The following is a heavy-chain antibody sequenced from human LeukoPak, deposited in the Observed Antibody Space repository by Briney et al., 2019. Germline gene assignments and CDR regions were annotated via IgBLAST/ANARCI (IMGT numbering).Heavy chain of an antibody. CDR1: GYTFTSYG. CDR2: ISAYNGNT. Sequence: ASVKVSCKASGYTFTSYGISWVRQAPGQGLEWMGWISAYNGNTDYAQKLQGRVTMTTDTSTSTAYMELRSLRSDDTAVYYCARRGRVVYYYGMDVWGQGTTVTVSS. V-gene: IGHV1-18*01. J-gene: IGHJ6*02. D-gene: IGHD2-15*01. CDR3: ARRGRVVYYYGMDV.